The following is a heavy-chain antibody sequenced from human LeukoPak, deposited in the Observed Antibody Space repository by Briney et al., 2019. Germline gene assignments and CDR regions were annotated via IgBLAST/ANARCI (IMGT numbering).Heavy chain of an antibody. CDR3: AREYCSSSSCYADY. CDR2: IYYSGST. CDR1: GVSISSYC. J-gene: IGHJ4*02. Sequence: PSETLSLTCTVSGVSISSYCWSWIRQPPGKGLEWIGYIYYSGSTKYNPSLKSRVTISVDTSKNQFSLKLSSVTAADTAVYYCAREYCSSSSCYADYWGQGTLVTVSS. D-gene: IGHD2-2*01. V-gene: IGHV4-59*01.